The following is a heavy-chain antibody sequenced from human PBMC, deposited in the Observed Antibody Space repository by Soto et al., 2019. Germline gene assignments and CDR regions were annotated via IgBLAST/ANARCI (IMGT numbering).Heavy chain of an antibody. J-gene: IGHJ4*02. CDR3: ARDRPEYSSSHRYFDY. D-gene: IGHD6-13*01. V-gene: IGHV1-69*05. CDR2: IIPLFGTA. Sequence: QVQLVQSGAEVKKPGSSVKVSCKASGGTFSSYAISWVRQAPGQGLEWMGGIIPLFGTANYAQKFQGGVRIPXXDXTXXAYLELGSLRSEDTAVYYCARDRPEYSSSHRYFDYWGQGTLVTVSS. CDR1: GGTFSSYA.